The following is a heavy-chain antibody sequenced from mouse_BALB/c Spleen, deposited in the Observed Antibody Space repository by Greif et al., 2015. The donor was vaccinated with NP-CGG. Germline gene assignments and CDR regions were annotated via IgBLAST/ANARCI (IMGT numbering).Heavy chain of an antibody. D-gene: IGHD2-4*01. V-gene: IGHV5-6*01. CDR2: ISSGGSYT. J-gene: IGHJ1*01. CDR1: GFTFSSYG. Sequence: VQLQQSGGDLVKPGGSLKLSCAASGFTFSSYGMSWVRQTPDKRLEWVATISSGGSYTYYPDSVKGRFTISRDNAKNTLYLQMSSLKTEYTAKYYCARHEDYYWYLDVWGAGTTVTGSS. CDR3: ARHEDYYWYLDV.